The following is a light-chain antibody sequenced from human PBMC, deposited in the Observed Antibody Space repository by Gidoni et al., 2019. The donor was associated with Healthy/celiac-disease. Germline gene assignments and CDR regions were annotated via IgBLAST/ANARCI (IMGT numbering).Light chain of an antibody. V-gene: IGLV4-69*01. CDR1: SGHSSYA. CDR3: QTWGTGCWV. J-gene: IGLJ3*02. CDR2: LNSDGSH. Sequence: QLALTRPPSDAAALGASVKLTCNMSSGHSSYAIAWHQQQPEKGPRYLMKLNSDGSHSKGDGIPDRFSGSSSGAERYRTISSLQSEDEVYYYGQTWGTGCWVFGGGTKLTVL.